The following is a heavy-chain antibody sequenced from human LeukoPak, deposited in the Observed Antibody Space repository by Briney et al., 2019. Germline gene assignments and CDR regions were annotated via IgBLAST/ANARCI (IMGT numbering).Heavy chain of an antibody. V-gene: IGHV3-30*01. CDR3: ARVYGAGYNTGDNYFDY. CDR2: ISYDGSNK. Sequence: RYLRLHGTGSGFTFSRYAMHWVGQATGKGLDWVAVISYDGSNKYYADSVKGRFTISRDNAKTTLYVQMNSQRAEDTAVYYCARVYGAGYNTGDNYFDYWGQGTLVTAAS. J-gene: IGHJ4*02. CDR1: GFTFSRYA. D-gene: IGHD5-24*01.